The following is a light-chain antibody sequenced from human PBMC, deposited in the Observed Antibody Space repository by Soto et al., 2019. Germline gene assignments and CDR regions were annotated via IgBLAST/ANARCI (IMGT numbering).Light chain of an antibody. Sequence: QSALTQPASVSGSPGQSITISCTGTSSDVGSYNLVSWYQQHPGKAPKLMIYEVSKRPSGVSNRFSGSKSGNTASLTISGLQAEDEADYYWCSYAGSILYVFGTGTKFTVL. CDR2: EVS. J-gene: IGLJ1*01. CDR3: CSYAGSILYV. CDR1: SSDVGSYNL. V-gene: IGLV2-23*02.